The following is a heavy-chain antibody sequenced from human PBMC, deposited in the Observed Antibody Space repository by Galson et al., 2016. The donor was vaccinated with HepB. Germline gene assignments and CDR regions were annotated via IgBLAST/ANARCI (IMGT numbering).Heavy chain of an antibody. Sequence: SLRLSCAASGFGFTYYGLHWVRQAPGKGLEWVAVISYDGNKEYYADSVKGRFTIFRDNPKTTVYLEMNSLRVEATAVYYCAKDSILGATAGFYGIDVWGQGTTVTVSS. CDR3: AKDSILGATAGFYGIDV. V-gene: IGHV3-30*18. J-gene: IGHJ6*02. CDR2: ISYDGNKE. D-gene: IGHD1-26*01. CDR1: GFGFTYYG.